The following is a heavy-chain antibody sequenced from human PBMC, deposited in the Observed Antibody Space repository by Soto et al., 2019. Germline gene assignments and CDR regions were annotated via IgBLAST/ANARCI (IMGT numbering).Heavy chain of an antibody. CDR3: ASRTIFGGAGAFDI. V-gene: IGHV4-31*03. J-gene: IGHJ3*02. CDR2: IYYSWST. Sequence: SETLSLTGTVSGGSISSGGYYWSWIRQHPGNGLEWSGYIYYSWSTYYNPSLKSRVTISVDTSKNQFSLKLRSVTAADTAVSYCASRTIFGGAGAFDIWGQGTMVTVSS. D-gene: IGHD3-3*01. CDR1: GGSISSGGYY.